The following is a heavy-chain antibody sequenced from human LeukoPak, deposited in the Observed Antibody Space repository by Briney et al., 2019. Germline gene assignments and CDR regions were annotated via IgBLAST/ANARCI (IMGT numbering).Heavy chain of an antibody. CDR1: GGSISSSSYH. D-gene: IGHD1-1*01. Sequence: SETLSLTCTVSGGSISSSSYHWGWIRQPPGKGLEWIGSIYYSGSTYYNPSLKSRVTISVDTSKNQFSLKLSSVTAADTAVYYCARHAGRLEAFDYWGQGTLVTVSS. CDR3: ARHAGRLEAFDY. J-gene: IGHJ4*02. V-gene: IGHV4-39*01. CDR2: IYYSGST.